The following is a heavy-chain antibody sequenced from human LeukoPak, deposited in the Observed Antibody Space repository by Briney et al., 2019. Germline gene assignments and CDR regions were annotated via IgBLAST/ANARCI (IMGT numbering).Heavy chain of an antibody. CDR2: IRFDGREK. CDR3: ARSRLLGDY. J-gene: IGHJ4*02. CDR1: RFTFSSYG. Sequence: GGSLRLSCAASRFTFSSYGMNWVRQAPGKGLEWVAFIRFDGREKYYADSVKGRFTISRDNSESTLGLQMNSLRLEDTAVYYCARSRLLGDYWGQGTLVTVSS. V-gene: IGHV3-30*02. D-gene: IGHD3-22*01.